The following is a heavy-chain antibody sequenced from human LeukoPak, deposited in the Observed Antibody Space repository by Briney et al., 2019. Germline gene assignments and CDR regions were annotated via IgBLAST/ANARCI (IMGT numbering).Heavy chain of an antibody. Sequence: ASVKVSCKASGYTFTTYAMHWVRQAPGQRLEWMGWMNAGNGNTKYSQKFQGRVTISRDTSASTAYMELTSLTSEDTAVYYCARDATYCCGSTCSYYGLDVWGQGTTVTVSS. V-gene: IGHV1-3*01. J-gene: IGHJ6*02. CDR2: MNAGNGNT. CDR1: GYTFTTYA. CDR3: ARDATYCCGSTCSYYGLDV. D-gene: IGHD2-15*01.